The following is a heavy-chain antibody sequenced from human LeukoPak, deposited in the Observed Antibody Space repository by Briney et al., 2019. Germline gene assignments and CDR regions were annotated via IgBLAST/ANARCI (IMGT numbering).Heavy chain of an antibody. D-gene: IGHD3/OR15-3a*01. J-gene: IGHJ4*02. V-gene: IGHV3-23*01. CDR1: GFSFTNYA. CDR3: AKRGVVIRVILVGFHKEAYYFES. CDR2: MKGGGET. Sequence: GGSLRLSCVASGFSFTNYAMSWVRQAPARGPEWLSSMKGGGETFYADSVKGRFTISRDNPKNTLYLQMNSLRAEDTAVYFCAKRGVVIRVILVGFHKEAYYFESWGQGVLVTVSS.